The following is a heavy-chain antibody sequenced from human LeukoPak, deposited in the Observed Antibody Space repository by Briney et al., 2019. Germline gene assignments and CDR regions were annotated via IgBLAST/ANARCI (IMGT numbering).Heavy chain of an antibody. Sequence: SENLSLTCTVSGGPISSYYWSWIRQPPGKGLEWIGYIYYSGSTNYNPSLKSRVTISVDTSKNQFSLKLSSVTAADTAVYYCARQVAAADAFGIWGQGTMVTVSS. J-gene: IGHJ3*02. CDR3: ARQVAAADAFGI. CDR1: GGPISSYY. CDR2: IYYSGST. V-gene: IGHV4-59*08. D-gene: IGHD6-25*01.